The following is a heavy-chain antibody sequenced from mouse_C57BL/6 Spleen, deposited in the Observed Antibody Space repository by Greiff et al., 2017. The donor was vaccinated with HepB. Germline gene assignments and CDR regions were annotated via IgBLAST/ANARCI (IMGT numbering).Heavy chain of an antibody. Sequence: EVQLQQSGPELVKPGASVKISCKASGYTFTDYYMNWVKQSHGKSLEWIGDINPNNGGTSYNQKFKGKATLTVDKSSSTAYMELRSLTSEDSAVYYCASRGWLLLYWYFDVWGTGTTVTVSS. CDR1: GYTFTDYY. V-gene: IGHV1-26*01. D-gene: IGHD2-3*01. J-gene: IGHJ1*03. CDR2: INPNNGGT. CDR3: ASRGWLLLYWYFDV.